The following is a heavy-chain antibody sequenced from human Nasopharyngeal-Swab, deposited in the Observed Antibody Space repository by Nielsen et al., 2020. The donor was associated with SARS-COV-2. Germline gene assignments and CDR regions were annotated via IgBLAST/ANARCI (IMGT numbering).Heavy chain of an antibody. CDR1: GDSVSSNSAA. J-gene: IGHJ4*02. D-gene: IGHD1-26*01. CDR3: ARDLGKWEPQAGFDY. CDR2: TYYRSKWYN. Sequence: SQTLSLTWAISGDSVSSNSAAWNWIRQSPSRGLEWLGRTYYRSKWYNDYAVSVKSRITINPDTSKNQFSLQLNSVTPEDTAVNYCARDLGKWEPQAGFDYWGQGTLVTVSS. V-gene: IGHV6-1*01.